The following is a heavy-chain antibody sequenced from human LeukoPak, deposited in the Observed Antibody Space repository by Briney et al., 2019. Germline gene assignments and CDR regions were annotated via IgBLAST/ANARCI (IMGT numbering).Heavy chain of an antibody. CDR3: ARGPLGSGRSPYYYYMDV. Sequence: SETLSLTCTVSGGSISSYYWSWIRQPPGKGLEWIGEINHSGSTNYNPSLKSRVTISVDTSKNQFSLKLSSVTAADTAVYYCARGPLGSGRSPYYYYMDVWGKGTTVTVSS. V-gene: IGHV4-34*01. D-gene: IGHD6-19*01. J-gene: IGHJ6*03. CDR1: GGSISSYY. CDR2: INHSGST.